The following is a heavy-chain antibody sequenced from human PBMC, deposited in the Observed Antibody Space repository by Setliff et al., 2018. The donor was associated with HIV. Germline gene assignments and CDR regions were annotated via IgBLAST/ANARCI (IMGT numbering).Heavy chain of an antibody. D-gene: IGHD5-18*01. Sequence: LSLTCRVSGYSIISGDYWGWIRQPPGKGLEWIGSIYRTGSTYYNPSLKSRITMSIDTSKNQFSVNLSSVTASDTAVYYCASQNGYGPLGGVWGQGTMVTVSS. CDR2: IYRTGST. V-gene: IGHV4-38-2*01. CDR1: GYSIISGDY. J-gene: IGHJ3*01. CDR3: ASQNGYGPLGGV.